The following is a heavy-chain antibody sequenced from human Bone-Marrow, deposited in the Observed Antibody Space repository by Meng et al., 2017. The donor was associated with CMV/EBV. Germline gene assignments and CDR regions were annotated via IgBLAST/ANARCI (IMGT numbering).Heavy chain of an antibody. Sequence: SVKVSCKASGYTFTSYYMHWVRQAPGQGLEWMGRIIPILGIANYAQKFQGRVTITADKSTSTAYMELSSLRSEDTAVYYCARVPQGAAAYYYYGMDVWGQGTTVTVSS. CDR1: GYTFTSYY. CDR3: ARVPQGAAAYYYYGMDV. CDR2: IIPILGIA. D-gene: IGHD2-2*01. V-gene: IGHV1-69*04. J-gene: IGHJ6*02.